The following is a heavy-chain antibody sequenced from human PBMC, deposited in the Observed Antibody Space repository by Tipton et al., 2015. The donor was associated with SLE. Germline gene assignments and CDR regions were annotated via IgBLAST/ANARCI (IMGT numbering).Heavy chain of an antibody. V-gene: IGHV4-61*09. CDR1: GGSTASDSYY. CDR3: ARDSEMIYWASEGNYYYSYVDV. J-gene: IGHJ6*03. CDR2: ISAPGRS. Sequence: TLSLTCTVSGGSTASDSYYWSWLRQPAGKGLEWLGHISAPGRSNYTPPLRSRLPMSLDTSKNHFSLRLCSVTASDTAVYYCARDSEMIYWASEGNYYYSYVDVWGTGTTVTVSS. D-gene: IGHD3/OR15-3a*01.